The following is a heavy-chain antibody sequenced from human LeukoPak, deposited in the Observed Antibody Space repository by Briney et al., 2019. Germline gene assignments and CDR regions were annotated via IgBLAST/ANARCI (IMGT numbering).Heavy chain of an antibody. CDR1: GYTLTELS. D-gene: IGHD3-3*01. CDR2: FDPEDGET. CDR3: ARSSKTEYYDFWSGPNPFDY. V-gene: IGHV1-24*01. J-gene: IGHJ4*02. Sequence: ASVKVSCKVSGYTLTELSMHWVRQAPGKGLEWMGGFDPEDGETIYAQKFQGRVTMTEDTSTDTAYMELSSLRSEDTAVYYCARSSKTEYYDFWSGPNPFDYWGQGTLVTVSS.